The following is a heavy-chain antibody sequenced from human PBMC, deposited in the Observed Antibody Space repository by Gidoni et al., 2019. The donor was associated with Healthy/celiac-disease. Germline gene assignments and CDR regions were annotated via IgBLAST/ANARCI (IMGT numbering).Heavy chain of an antibody. CDR2: TIPIFGTA. V-gene: IGHV1-69*01. J-gene: IGHJ4*02. Sequence: QVQLVQSGAEVKKPGSSVKVSCKASGGTFRSYAISWVRQAPGQGVEWMGGTIPIFGTANYAHKVQGRVTITADESTSTAYMELSSLRSEDTAVYYFARAHPYSSGWWEGFDYWGQGTLVTVSS. D-gene: IGHD6-19*01. CDR1: GGTFRSYA. CDR3: ARAHPYSSGWWEGFDY.